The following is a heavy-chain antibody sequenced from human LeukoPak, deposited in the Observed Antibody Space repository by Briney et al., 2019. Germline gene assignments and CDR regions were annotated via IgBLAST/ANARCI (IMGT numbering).Heavy chain of an antibody. Sequence: GGSLRLSCAASGFTFSTYSMNWVRQAPGKGLEWVSSISSSSSYIYYADSVKGRFTISRDNAKNSPYLQMNSLRAEDTAVYYCARIGYRSSSLDYWGQGTLVTVSS. CDR1: GFTFSTYS. D-gene: IGHD6-13*01. V-gene: IGHV3-21*01. CDR2: ISSSSSYI. CDR3: ARIGYRSSSLDY. J-gene: IGHJ4*02.